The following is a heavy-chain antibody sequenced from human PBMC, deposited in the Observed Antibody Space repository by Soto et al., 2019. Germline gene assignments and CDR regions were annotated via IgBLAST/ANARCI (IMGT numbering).Heavy chain of an antibody. CDR2: IYYSGST. J-gene: IGHJ5*02. D-gene: IGHD3-16*02. Sequence: SETLSLTCTVSGVSISSGGYYWSWIRQHPGKGLEWIGYIYYSGSTYYNPSLKSRVTISVDTSKNQFSLKLSSVTAADTAVYYCARESIMITFGGVIAHNWFDPWGQGTLVTVSS. CDR1: GVSISSGGYY. V-gene: IGHV4-31*03. CDR3: ARESIMITFGGVIAHNWFDP.